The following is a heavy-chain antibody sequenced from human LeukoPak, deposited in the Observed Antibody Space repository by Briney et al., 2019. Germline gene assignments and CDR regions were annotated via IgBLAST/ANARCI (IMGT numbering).Heavy chain of an antibody. CDR2: IIPILGIA. Sequence: GASVKVSYKASGGTFSSYAISWVRQAPGQGLEWMGRIIPILGIANYAQKFQGRVTITADKSTSTAYMELSSLRSEDTAVYYCARVASVAGVDYWGQGTLVTVSS. D-gene: IGHD6-19*01. V-gene: IGHV1-69*04. CDR3: ARVASVAGVDY. CDR1: GGTFSSYA. J-gene: IGHJ4*02.